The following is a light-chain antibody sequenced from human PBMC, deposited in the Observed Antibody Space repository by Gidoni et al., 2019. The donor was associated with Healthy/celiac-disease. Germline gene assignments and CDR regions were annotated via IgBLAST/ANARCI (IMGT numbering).Light chain of an antibody. CDR2: EFS. CDR3: CSYAGSSTWV. V-gene: IGLV2-23*02. J-gene: IGLJ3*02. CDR1: SSDVGSYNL. Sequence: QSALTQPASVSGSPGQSITISCTGTSSDVGSYNLVSWYQLHPGKAPKLMIYEFSKRPSGVSNRFSGSKSGNTASLTISGLQAEDEADYYCCSYAGSSTWVFGGGTKLTVL.